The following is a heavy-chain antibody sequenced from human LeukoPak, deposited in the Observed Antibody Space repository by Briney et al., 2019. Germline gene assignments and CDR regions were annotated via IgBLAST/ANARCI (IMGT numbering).Heavy chain of an antibody. D-gene: IGHD3-16*02. J-gene: IGHJ1*01. Sequence: GGSLRLSCAASGFAFNTYKMNWVRQAPGKGLEWVSYISESSGTIFYADSVRGRFTISRDNAKNSVYLQMDSLSVEDTAVYYCASVWGSYLDFQYWGQGTLVTVSS. CDR1: GFAFNTYK. V-gene: IGHV3-48*04. CDR2: ISESSGTI. CDR3: ASVWGSYLDFQY.